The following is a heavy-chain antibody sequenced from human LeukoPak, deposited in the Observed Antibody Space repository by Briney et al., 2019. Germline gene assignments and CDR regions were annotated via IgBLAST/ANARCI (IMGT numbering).Heavy chain of an antibody. CDR3: ARFPPAANYYYYGMDV. CDR1: GFTFSSYW. V-gene: IGHV3-7*01. Sequence: GGSLRLSCAASGFTFSSYWMSWVRQAPGKGLEWVANIKQDGSEKYYVDSVKGRFTISRDNAKNSLYLQMNSLRAEDTAVYYCARFPPAANYYYYGMDVWGQGTTVTVSS. D-gene: IGHD2-2*01. CDR2: IKQDGSEK. J-gene: IGHJ6*02.